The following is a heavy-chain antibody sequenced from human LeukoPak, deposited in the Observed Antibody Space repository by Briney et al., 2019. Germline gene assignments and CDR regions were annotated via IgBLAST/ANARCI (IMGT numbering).Heavy chain of an antibody. D-gene: IGHD1-26*01. CDR2: ISDDGDAK. J-gene: IGHJ4*02. Sequence: QPGESLRLSCAASGFAFGSYAMTWVRQAPGKGLEWVSAISDDGDAKYADSVKGRFTISRDNSKNTLYLQMNSLRAEDTAVYYCAKGSYYFYFDYWGQGTLVTVSS. CDR1: GFAFGSYA. CDR3: AKGSYYFYFDY. V-gene: IGHV3-23*01.